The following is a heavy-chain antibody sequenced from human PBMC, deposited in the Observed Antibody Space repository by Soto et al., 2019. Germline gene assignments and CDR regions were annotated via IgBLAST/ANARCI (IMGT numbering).Heavy chain of an antibody. CDR1: GFTFSSYW. V-gene: IGHV3-66*01. J-gene: IGHJ4*02. CDR3: ARDRLSDDYGDSVPFDY. D-gene: IGHD4-17*01. Sequence: PGGSLRLSCAASGFTFSSYWIHWVRQGPGKGLEWVSVIYSGGSTYYADSVKGRFTISRDNSKNTLYLQMNSLRAEDTAVYYCARDRLSDDYGDSVPFDYWGQGTLVTVSS. CDR2: IYSGGST.